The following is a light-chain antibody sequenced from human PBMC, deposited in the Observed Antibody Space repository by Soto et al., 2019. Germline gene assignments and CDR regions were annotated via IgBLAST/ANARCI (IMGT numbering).Light chain of an antibody. Sequence: QAVVTQEPSLTVSPGGTVTLTCGSRTGAVTSGHYPYWFQQKPGQAPRTLSYATSNKHSWTPARFSGSLLGGKAALTLSGAQPEEEAEYYCLLSYSGAWVFGGGTKLTFL. CDR1: TGAVTSGHY. J-gene: IGLJ3*02. CDR3: LLSYSGAWV. CDR2: ATS. V-gene: IGLV7-46*01.